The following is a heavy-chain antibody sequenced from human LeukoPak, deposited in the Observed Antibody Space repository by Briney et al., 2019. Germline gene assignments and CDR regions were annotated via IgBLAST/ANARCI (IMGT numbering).Heavy chain of an antibody. J-gene: IGHJ6*02. Sequence: PGGSLRLSCAASGFTFSSYSMNWVRQAPGKGLEWVSFISSSSTYIYYADSVKGRFTISRDNSKNTLYLQMNSLRTEDTAVYYCAKDGGDYYYYYGMDVWGQGTTVTVSS. CDR3: AKDGGDYYYYYGMDV. V-gene: IGHV3-21*01. CDR2: ISSSSTYI. CDR1: GFTFSSYS. D-gene: IGHD3-10*01.